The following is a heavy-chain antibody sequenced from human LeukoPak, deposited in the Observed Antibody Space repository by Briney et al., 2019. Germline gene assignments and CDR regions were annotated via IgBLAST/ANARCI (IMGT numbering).Heavy chain of an antibody. V-gene: IGHV4-39*01. D-gene: IGHD1-26*01. CDR2: IYYSGST. Sequence: PSETLSLTCTVSGGSISSSSYYWGWIRQPPGKGLEWIGSIYYSGSTYYNPSLKSRVTISVDTSKNQFSLKLSSVTAADTAVYYCARLSGYSHMDVWGKGTTVTISS. J-gene: IGHJ6*03. CDR1: GGSISSSSYY. CDR3: ARLSGYSHMDV.